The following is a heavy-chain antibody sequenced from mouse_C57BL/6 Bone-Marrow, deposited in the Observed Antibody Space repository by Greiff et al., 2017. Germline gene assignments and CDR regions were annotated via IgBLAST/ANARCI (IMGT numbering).Heavy chain of an antibody. J-gene: IGHJ4*01. D-gene: IGHD2-4*01. V-gene: IGHV14-4*01. Sequence: DVKLVESGAELVRPGASVKLSCTASGFNIKDDYMHWVKQRPEQGLEWIGWIDPENGDTEYASKFQGKATITADTSSNTAYLQLSSLTSEDTAVYYCTPYYDEGASYAMDYWGQGTSVTVSS. CDR1: GFNIKDDY. CDR3: TPYYDEGASYAMDY. CDR2: IDPENGDT.